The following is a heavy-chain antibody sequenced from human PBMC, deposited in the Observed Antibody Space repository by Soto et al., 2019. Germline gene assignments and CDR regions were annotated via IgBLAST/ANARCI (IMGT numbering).Heavy chain of an antibody. CDR2: ISSDGIET. Sequence: QLVESGGGVVQPGRSLRLSCAASGFLFNNYGMHWVRQGPGKGLEWVAVISSDGIETYYGDSATGRVTSSRDNSKKILFLETPSVRFEYKGVDYCVIDRLAGIYRCDKWCQGSLVTVSS. J-gene: IGHJ4*02. D-gene: IGHD3-16*02. CDR3: VIDRLAGIYRCDK. CDR1: GFLFNNYG. V-gene: IGHV3-30*03.